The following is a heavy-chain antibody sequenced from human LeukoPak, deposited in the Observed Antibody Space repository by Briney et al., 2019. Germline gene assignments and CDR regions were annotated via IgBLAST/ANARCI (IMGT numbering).Heavy chain of an antibody. CDR2: ISAYNGNT. CDR1: GYTFTSYG. CDR3: ARDYIRYCSSTSCYPGY. V-gene: IGHV1-18*01. J-gene: IGHJ4*02. Sequence: ASVKVSCKASGYTFTSYGISWVRQAPGQGLEWMGWISAYNGNTNYAQKLQGRVTMTTDTSTSTAYMELRSLRSDDTAVYYCARDYIRYCSSTSCYPGYWGQGTLVTVSS. D-gene: IGHD2-2*01.